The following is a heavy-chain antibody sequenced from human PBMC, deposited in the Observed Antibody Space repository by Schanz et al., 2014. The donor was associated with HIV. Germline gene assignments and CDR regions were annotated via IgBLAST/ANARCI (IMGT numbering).Heavy chain of an antibody. V-gene: IGHV3-9*01. CDR1: GFTLEDYA. Sequence: DVQLMESGGGLVQPGRSLRLSCAASGFTLEDYAMHWVRQAPGKGLEWASGMSWNRRRIGYGDAVKGRFTISRDNANNFVYLERKGLRGEDTALYYCAKGIMGATEYYYGIDVWGQGTMVTVSS. CDR3: AKGIMGATEYYYGIDV. CDR2: MSWNRRRI. J-gene: IGHJ6*02. D-gene: IGHD1-26*01.